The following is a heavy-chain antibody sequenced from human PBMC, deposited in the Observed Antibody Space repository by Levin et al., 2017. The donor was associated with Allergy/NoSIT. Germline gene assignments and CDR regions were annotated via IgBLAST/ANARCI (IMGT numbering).Heavy chain of an antibody. CDR1: GFTFNNAW. CDR2: IKSKTDGATI. CDR3: ATRPTF. V-gene: IGHV3-15*01. J-gene: IGHJ4*02. Sequence: GGSLRLSCVGSGFTFNNAWMNWVRQAPGKGLEWVGQIKSKTDGATIDYAAPVKGRFTISRDDSKNTLYLLMNSLKTEDTAVYYCATRPTFWGQGTLVAVSS.